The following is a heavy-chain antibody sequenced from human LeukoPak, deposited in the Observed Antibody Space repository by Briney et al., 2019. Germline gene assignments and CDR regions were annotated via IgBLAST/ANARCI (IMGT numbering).Heavy chain of an antibody. Sequence: GESLKISCKGSGYSFTIYWIGWVRQMPGKGLEWMGIIYPGDSVTRYSPSFQGQVTISVDKSISTAYLQWSSLKASDTAMYYCARRTHTYYYDSSGYLEDYYFDYWGQGTLVTVSS. D-gene: IGHD3-22*01. CDR3: ARRTHTYYYDSSGYLEDYYFDY. CDR1: GYSFTIYW. V-gene: IGHV5-51*01. CDR2: IYPGDSVT. J-gene: IGHJ4*02.